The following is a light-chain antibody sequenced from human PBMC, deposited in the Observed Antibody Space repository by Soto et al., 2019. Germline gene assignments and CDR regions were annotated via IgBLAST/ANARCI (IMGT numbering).Light chain of an antibody. Sequence: EIVMTQSPATLSVSPGERATLSCRASQSVSSNFAWYQQKPGQAPRLLIYDASTRATGIPARFSGSGSGTAFTLTISSLQSEDFAVYYCQQYNNWPPYTFGQGTKLEIK. J-gene: IGKJ2*01. CDR1: QSVSSN. CDR3: QQYNNWPPYT. CDR2: DAS. V-gene: IGKV3-15*01.